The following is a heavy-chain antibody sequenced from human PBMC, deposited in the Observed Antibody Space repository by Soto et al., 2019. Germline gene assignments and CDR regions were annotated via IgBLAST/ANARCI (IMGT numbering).Heavy chain of an antibody. CDR2: IIPTFGTP. CDR3: ESERSAQYFDF. CDR1: GGTFSSHG. Sequence: QVQLVQSGTVVQRRGSSVKVSCQASGGTFSSHGMAWVRQAPGQGLEWMGGIIPTFGTPTYAPKFQGRVTITANKSTNTAYMELSSLRSEDTGVYYCESERSAQYFDFWGQGTLITVSS. J-gene: IGHJ4*02. V-gene: IGHV1-69*06. D-gene: IGHD1-26*01.